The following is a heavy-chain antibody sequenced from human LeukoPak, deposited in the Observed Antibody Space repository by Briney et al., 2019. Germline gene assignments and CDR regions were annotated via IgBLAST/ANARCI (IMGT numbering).Heavy chain of an antibody. CDR3: AVTTRGY. V-gene: IGHV3-30*03. D-gene: IGHD1-1*01. Sequence: PGGSLRLSCAASAFTFSSYGMHWVRQAPGKGLEWVALISYDGSDKDYAKSVKGRFTISRDNSKNTLYLQMNSLTVEDTAVYYCAVTTRGYWGQGTLVTVSS. CDR2: ISYDGSDK. CDR1: AFTFSSYG. J-gene: IGHJ4*02.